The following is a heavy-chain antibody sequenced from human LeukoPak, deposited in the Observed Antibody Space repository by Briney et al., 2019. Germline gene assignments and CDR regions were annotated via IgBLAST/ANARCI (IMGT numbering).Heavy chain of an antibody. Sequence: RTGGSLRLSCAASGFTFSNYGMSWVRQAPGKGLEWVAFIRYDGSNKYYADSVKGRFTISRDNSKNTLYLQMNSLRAEDTAVYYCAKLGVRVLSVAEEKYNWFDPWGQGTLVTVSS. CDR1: GFTFSNYG. J-gene: IGHJ5*02. V-gene: IGHV3-30*02. CDR2: IRYDGSNK. CDR3: AKLGVRVLSVAEEKYNWFDP. D-gene: IGHD6-19*01.